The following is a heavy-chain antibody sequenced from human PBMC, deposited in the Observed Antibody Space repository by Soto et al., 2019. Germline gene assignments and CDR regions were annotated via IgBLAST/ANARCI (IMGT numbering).Heavy chain of an antibody. D-gene: IGHD3-3*01. V-gene: IGHV4-61*01. Sequence: PSETLSLTCTVSGGSFKSGSYSWSWIRQPQGKGLEWIGYVYHTGRTSYNPSLKSRVSISMDTSKNQFSLNLDSVTAADTAVYYCARAPFYDFWIGYPPLGMDVWGQGTTVTVSS. CDR1: GGSFKSGSYS. CDR3: ARAPFYDFWIGYPPLGMDV. CDR2: VYHTGRT. J-gene: IGHJ6*02.